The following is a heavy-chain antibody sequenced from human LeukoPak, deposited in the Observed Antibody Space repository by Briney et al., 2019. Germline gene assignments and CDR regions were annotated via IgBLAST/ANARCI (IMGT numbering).Heavy chain of an antibody. V-gene: IGHV3-7*01. J-gene: IGHJ4*02. D-gene: IGHD3-22*01. Sequence: GGSLRLSCAASGFTFSSYWMSWVRQAPGKGLEWVANIKQDGGEKYYVDSVKGRFTISRDNAKNSLYLQMNSLRAEDTAVYYRARDRAMIELDYWGQGTLVTVSS. CDR2: IKQDGGEK. CDR3: ARDRAMIELDY. CDR1: GFTFSSYW.